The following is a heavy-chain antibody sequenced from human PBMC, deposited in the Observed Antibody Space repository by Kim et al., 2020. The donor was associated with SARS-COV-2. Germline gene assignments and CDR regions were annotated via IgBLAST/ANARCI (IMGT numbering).Heavy chain of an antibody. CDR3: ARGGTGTVWFDP. J-gene: IGHJ5*02. D-gene: IGHD1-1*01. CDR2: IYYSGST. V-gene: IGHV4-59*01. Sequence: SETLSLTCTVSGGSISSYYWSWIRQPPGKGLEWIGYIYYSGSTNYNPSLKSRVTISVDTSKNQFSLKLSSVTAADTAVYYCARGGTGTVWFDPWGQGTLV. CDR1: GGSISSYY.